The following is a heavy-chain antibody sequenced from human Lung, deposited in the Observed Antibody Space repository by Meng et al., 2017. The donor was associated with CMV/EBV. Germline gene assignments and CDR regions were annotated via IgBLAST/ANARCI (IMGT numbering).Heavy chain of an antibody. D-gene: IGHD2/OR15-2a*01. V-gene: IGHV4-34*01. Sequence: QRQHPLCGAGLLNPSATLPLTCSGYAVAFSGYYWSWNRQPPGQGLEWSGKINHSGSTNYNQSLKSRVTISVDTSKNQFSLKLSSVTAADTAVYYCARGFLSFVRGFDYWGQGTLVTVSS. CDR3: ARGFLSFVRGFDY. J-gene: IGHJ4*02. CDR2: INHSGST. CDR1: AVAFSGYY.